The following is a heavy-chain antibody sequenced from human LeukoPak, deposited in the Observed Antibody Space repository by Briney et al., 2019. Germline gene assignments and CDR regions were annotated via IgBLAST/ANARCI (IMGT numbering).Heavy chain of an antibody. Sequence: GGSLRLSCAASGFTFEDYAMDWVRHAPGKGLEWVSFISWDGGSTYYADSVKGRFTISRDNSKNSLYLQMNSLRAEDTALYYCAKEAGIAAAGPFDYWGQGTLVTVSS. CDR3: AKEAGIAAAGPFDY. V-gene: IGHV3-43D*03. J-gene: IGHJ4*02. CDR1: GFTFEDYA. CDR2: ISWDGGST. D-gene: IGHD6-13*01.